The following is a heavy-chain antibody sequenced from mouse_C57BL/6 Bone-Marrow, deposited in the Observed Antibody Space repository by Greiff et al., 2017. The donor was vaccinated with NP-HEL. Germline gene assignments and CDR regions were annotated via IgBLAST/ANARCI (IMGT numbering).Heavy chain of an antibody. V-gene: IGHV1-76*01. J-gene: IGHJ1*03. CDR3: ARFYYGFYWYFDV. CDR1: GYTFTDYY. CDR2: IYPGSGNT. D-gene: IGHD2-2*01. Sequence: QVQLKESGAELVRPGASVKLSCKASGYTFTDYYINWVKQRPGQGLEWIARIYPGSGNTYYNEKFKGKATLTAEKSSSTAYMQLSSLTSEDSAVYFCARFYYGFYWYFDVWGTGTTVTVSS.